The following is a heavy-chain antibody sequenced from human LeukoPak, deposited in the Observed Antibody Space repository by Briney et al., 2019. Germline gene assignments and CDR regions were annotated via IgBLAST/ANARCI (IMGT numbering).Heavy chain of an antibody. CDR2: ISSSSSYI. CDR1: GFTFSSYS. D-gene: IGHD1-7*01. CDR3: ATYNWNYWRGNDRKPIDY. V-gene: IGHV3-21*01. J-gene: IGHJ4*02. Sequence: PGGSLRLSCAASGFTFSSYSMNWVRQAPGKGLEWVSSISSSSSYIYYADSVKGRFTISRDNAKNSLYLQMNSLRAEDTAVYYCATYNWNYWRGNDRKPIDYWGQGTLVTVSS.